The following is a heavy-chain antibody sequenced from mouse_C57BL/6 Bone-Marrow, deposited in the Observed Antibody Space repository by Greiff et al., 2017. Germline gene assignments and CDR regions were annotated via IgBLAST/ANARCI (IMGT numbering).Heavy chain of an antibody. CDR3: ARRDYSNYVGYFDV. V-gene: IGHV1-80*01. CDR1: GYAFSSYW. CDR2: IYPGDGDT. J-gene: IGHJ1*03. D-gene: IGHD2-5*01. Sequence: VKLMESGAELVKPGASVKISCKASGYAFSSYWMNWVKQRPGKGLEWIGQIYPGDGDTNYNGKFKGKATLTADKSSSTAYMQLSSLTSEDSAVYFCARRDYSNYVGYFDVWGTGTTVTVSS.